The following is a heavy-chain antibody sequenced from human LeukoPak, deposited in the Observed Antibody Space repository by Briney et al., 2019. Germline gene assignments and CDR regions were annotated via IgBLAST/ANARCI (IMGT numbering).Heavy chain of an antibody. J-gene: IGHJ4*02. CDR3: ATWGSYRG. CDR1: GFSFNDAG. CDR2: IKSKSDGGTT. V-gene: IGHV3-15*01. D-gene: IGHD1-14*01. Sequence: GGSLRLSCAVSGFSFNDAGMSWVRQAPGKGLEWVGRIKSKSDGGTTDYAAPVKGRFTISRDDSKNTLYLQMNSLKTEDTAVYYCATWGSYRGWGQGSLVTVSS.